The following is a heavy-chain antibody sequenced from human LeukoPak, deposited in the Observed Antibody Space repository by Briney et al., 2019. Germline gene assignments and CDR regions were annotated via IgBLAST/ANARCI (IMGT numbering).Heavy chain of an antibody. Sequence: GGSLRLSCAASGFTFSSYGMHWVRQAPGKGLEWVAVIWYDGSNKYYADSVKGRFTISRDNSKNTLYLQMNSLRAEDTAVYYRARGPNWTGMDVWGQGTTVTVSS. CDR1: GFTFSSYG. J-gene: IGHJ6*02. V-gene: IGHV3-33*01. CDR2: IWYDGSNK. D-gene: IGHD1-20*01. CDR3: ARGPNWTGMDV.